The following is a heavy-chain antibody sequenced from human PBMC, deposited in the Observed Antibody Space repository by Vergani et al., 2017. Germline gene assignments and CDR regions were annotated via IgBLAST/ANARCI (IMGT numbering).Heavy chain of an antibody. CDR1: GFTFSSYG. J-gene: IGHJ6*02. CDR3: AXDGPIAVAGNYYYYGMDV. Sequence: VQLVESGGGVVQPGRSLRLSCAASGFTFSSYGMHWVRQAPGKGLEWVAVIWYDGSNKYYADSVKGRFTISRDNSKNTLYLQMNSLRAEDTAVYYCAXDGPIAVAGNYYYYGMDVWGQGTTVTVSS. CDR2: IWYDGSNK. V-gene: IGHV3-33*01. D-gene: IGHD6-19*01.